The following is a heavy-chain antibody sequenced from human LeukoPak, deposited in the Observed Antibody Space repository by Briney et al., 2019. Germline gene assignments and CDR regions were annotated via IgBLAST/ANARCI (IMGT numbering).Heavy chain of an antibody. V-gene: IGHV1-2*02. Sequence: ASVKVSCKASGYTFTGYYVHWVRQAPGQGLEWLAWISPNSGGTNYAQKFQGRVTLTRDTSITTAYMELNSLRSDDTAVYYCARGRNSGSRTYYFDYWGQGSLVTVSS. J-gene: IGHJ4*02. CDR2: ISPNSGGT. CDR3: ARGRNSGSRTYYFDY. D-gene: IGHD1-26*01. CDR1: GYTFTGYY.